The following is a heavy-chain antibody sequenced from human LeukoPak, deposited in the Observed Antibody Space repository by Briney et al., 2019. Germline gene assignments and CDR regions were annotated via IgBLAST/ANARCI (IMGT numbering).Heavy chain of an antibody. Sequence: SETLSLTCTVSGGSISSGGYYWSWIRQHPGKGLEWIGYIYYSGSTYYNPSLKSRVTISVDTSKNQFSLKLSSVTAADTAVYYCAREAPMVRGMNWFDPWGQGTMVTVSS. V-gene: IGHV4-31*03. CDR2: IYYSGST. D-gene: IGHD3-10*01. CDR1: GGSISSGGYY. CDR3: AREAPMVRGMNWFDP. J-gene: IGHJ3*01.